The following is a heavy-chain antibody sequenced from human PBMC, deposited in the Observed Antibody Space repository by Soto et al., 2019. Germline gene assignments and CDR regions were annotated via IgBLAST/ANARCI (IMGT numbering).Heavy chain of an antibody. CDR2: VQSNEIT. V-gene: IGHV3-66*03. Sequence: PGGSLRLSCQASGFSFDMYAMSWVRQAPGKGLEWVSLVQSNEITYYADSVKGRLTISRDNSKNTLYLQMNSLRAEDTAVYYCAKDFVVPASVALYYYGMDVWGQGTTVTVSS. CDR3: AKDFVVPASVALYYYGMDV. CDR1: GFSFDMYA. J-gene: IGHJ6*02. D-gene: IGHD2-2*01.